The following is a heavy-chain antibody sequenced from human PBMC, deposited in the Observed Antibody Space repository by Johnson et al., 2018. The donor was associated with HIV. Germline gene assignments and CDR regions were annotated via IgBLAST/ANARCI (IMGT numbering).Heavy chain of an antibody. CDR1: EFTFSNHD. CDR3: VREHRADESFDL. D-gene: IGHD1-14*01. V-gene: IGHV3-13*01. CDR2: IAFSGHI. Sequence: VQLVESGGGLVQPGGSLRLSCVASEFTFSNHDMHWVRQTTGKGLEWVSGIAFSGHIHQPESVKGRFTISRDNVKGFLYLQMNSLTAADTAVYYCVREHRADESFDLWGQGTMVTVSS. J-gene: IGHJ3*01.